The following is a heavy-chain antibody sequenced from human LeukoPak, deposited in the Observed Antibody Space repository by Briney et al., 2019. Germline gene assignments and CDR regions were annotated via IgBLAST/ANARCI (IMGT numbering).Heavy chain of an antibody. V-gene: IGHV4-59*01. CDR2: IYYSLRS. J-gene: IGHJ4*02. CDR1: GGSISSYY. CDR3: ARVDPDSGSTIQVFDY. D-gene: IGHD6-6*01. Sequence: SEALSLTCPVSGGSISSYYWSWIRQPPRKGLEWVAYIYYSLRSNYNPPLKSRVTISDDTSNTQYSLKLSSVTAADTAVYCCARVDPDSGSTIQVFDYWGQGTLVTVSS.